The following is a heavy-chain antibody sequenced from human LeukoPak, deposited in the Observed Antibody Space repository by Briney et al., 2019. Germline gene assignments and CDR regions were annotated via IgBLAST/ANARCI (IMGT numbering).Heavy chain of an antibody. Sequence: NKFYADSVKGRFTISRDNSKNTLCLQANSLRAEDTAVYYCARDMAYGSGSYPPWFDPWGQGTLVTVSS. V-gene: IGHV3-30-3*01. CDR3: ARDMAYGSGSYPPWFDP. J-gene: IGHJ5*02. CDR2: NK. D-gene: IGHD3-10*01.